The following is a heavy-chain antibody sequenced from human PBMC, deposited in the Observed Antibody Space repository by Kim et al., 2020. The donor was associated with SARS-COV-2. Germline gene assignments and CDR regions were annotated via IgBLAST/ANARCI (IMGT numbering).Heavy chain of an antibody. CDR2: INPSGGST. V-gene: IGHV1-46*01. Sequence: ASVKVSCKASGYTFTSYYMHWVRQAPGQGLEWMGIINPSGGSTSYAQKFQGRVTMTRDTSTSTVYMELSSLRSEDTAVYYCARDETYYYDSSGYYNYWGQGTLVTVSS. CDR1: GYTFTSYY. J-gene: IGHJ4*02. D-gene: IGHD3-22*01. CDR3: ARDETYYYDSSGYYNY.